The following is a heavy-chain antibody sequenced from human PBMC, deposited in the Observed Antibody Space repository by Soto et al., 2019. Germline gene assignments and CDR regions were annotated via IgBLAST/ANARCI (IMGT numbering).Heavy chain of an antibody. CDR2: IYYSGST. D-gene: IGHD4-4*01. V-gene: IGHV4-61*01. Sequence: ETLSLTCIVSGGSVSSGTYYWSWIRQPPGKGLEWIGYIYYSGSTNYNPSLKGRVSMSLDTSKNQFSLKLISVTAADTAFYYCARADDYKSSWFDPWGQGTLVTVSS. CDR1: GGSVSSGTYY. CDR3: ARADDYKSSWFDP. J-gene: IGHJ5*02.